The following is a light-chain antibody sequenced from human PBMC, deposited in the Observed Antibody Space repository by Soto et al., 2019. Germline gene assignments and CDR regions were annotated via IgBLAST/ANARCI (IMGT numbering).Light chain of an antibody. V-gene: IGKV1-8*01. Sequence: AIRMTQSPSSFSASTGDRVTITCRVSQGISSYLAWYQQKPGKAPKLLIYAASTLQSGVPSRFSGSGSGTDFTLTISCLQSEDFATYYCQQYYSYLRTFGGGTKVDIK. CDR1: QGISSY. J-gene: IGKJ4*01. CDR3: QQYYSYLRT. CDR2: AAS.